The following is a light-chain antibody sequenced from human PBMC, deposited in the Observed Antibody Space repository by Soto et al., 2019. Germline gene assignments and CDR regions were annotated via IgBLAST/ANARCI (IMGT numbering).Light chain of an antibody. CDR1: QSISNL. CDR2: KAS. CDR3: QHYEKSSGT. V-gene: IGKV1-5*03. Sequence: DIQMTQSPSTLSASVGDTISITCRASQSISNLLAWFQQKPGKAPEILIYKASSLESGVPSRFSGSGSGTDFTLTISRLEPEDFAVYYCQHYEKSSGTFGQGTKVDIK. J-gene: IGKJ1*01.